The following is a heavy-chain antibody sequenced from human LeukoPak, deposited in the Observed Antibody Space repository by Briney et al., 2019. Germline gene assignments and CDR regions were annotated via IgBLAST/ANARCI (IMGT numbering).Heavy chain of an antibody. CDR3: VSFSDANYYNSYGMDV. CDR2: ISASGENT. CDR1: GFTFSNYA. D-gene: IGHD3-10*01. J-gene: IGHJ6*02. Sequence: PGGSLRLSCAASGFTFSNYAMSWVRQAPGKGLEWVTSISASGENTYYADSVKDRFTISRDNPKNTLYLQMSSLRADDTAVYYCVSFSDANYYNSYGMDVWGQGTTVTVSS. V-gene: IGHV3-23*01.